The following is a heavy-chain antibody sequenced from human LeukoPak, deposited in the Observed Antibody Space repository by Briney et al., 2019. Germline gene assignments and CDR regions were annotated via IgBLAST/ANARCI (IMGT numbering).Heavy chain of an antibody. V-gene: IGHV3-74*01. Sequence: PGGSLRLSCVASGFTLDDLWMHWVRHVPGKGLEWVSRSDGSSATFADSGRGRFTVSRDNAKNTLYLQMNSLRVEDTAVYYCARDDYNRLWGQGTLVTVSS. CDR2: SDGSSA. J-gene: IGHJ4*02. CDR1: GFTLDDLW. D-gene: IGHD4-11*01. CDR3: ARDDYNRL.